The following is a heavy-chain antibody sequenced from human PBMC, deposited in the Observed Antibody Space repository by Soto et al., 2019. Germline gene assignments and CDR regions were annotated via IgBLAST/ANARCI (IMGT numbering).Heavy chain of an antibody. CDR2: IKSKTDGGTT. D-gene: IGHD5-18*01. CDR3: TTDLAYSYGLRDY. CDR1: GFTFSNAW. J-gene: IGHJ4*02. Sequence: EVQLVESGGGLVKPGGSLRLSCAASGFTFSNAWMSWVRQAPGKGLEWVGRIKSKTDGGTTDYAAPVKGRFTISRDDSKNTLYLQMNSLKTEDTAVYYCTTDLAYSYGLRDYWGQGTLVTVSS. V-gene: IGHV3-15*01.